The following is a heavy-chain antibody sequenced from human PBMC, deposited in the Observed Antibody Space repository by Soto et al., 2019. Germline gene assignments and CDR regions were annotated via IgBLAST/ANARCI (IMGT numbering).Heavy chain of an antibody. CDR1: GFTFSSYG. CDR3: ARDGKEDGGWFAHYYYGMDV. CDR2: IWYDGSNK. V-gene: IGHV3-33*01. J-gene: IGHJ6*02. D-gene: IGHD6-19*01. Sequence: HPWGSLRLSCAASGFTFSSYGMHWVRQAPGKGLEWVAVIWYDGSNKYYADSVKGRFTISRDNSKNTLYLQMNSLRAEDTAVYYCARDGKEDGGWFAHYYYGMDVWGQGTTVTVSS.